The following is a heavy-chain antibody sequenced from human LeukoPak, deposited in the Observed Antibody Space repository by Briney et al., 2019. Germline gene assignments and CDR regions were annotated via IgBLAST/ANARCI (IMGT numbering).Heavy chain of an antibody. CDR3: ARDWPVTVLGTDFDY. Sequence: ASVKVSCKASGYTFTGYFIHWVRRAPGQGLEWMGWINPNTGEPNYPQKFQGRVTITRDTSISTAYMELSSLTSDDTAVYYCARDWPVTVLGTDFDYWGQGTLVTVSS. D-gene: IGHD3-22*01. CDR2: INPNTGEP. CDR1: GYTFTGYF. J-gene: IGHJ4*02. V-gene: IGHV1-2*02.